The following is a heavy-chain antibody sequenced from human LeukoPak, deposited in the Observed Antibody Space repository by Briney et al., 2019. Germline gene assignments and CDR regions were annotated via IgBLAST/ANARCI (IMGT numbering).Heavy chain of an antibody. CDR1: GYTFTSYY. D-gene: IGHD1-26*01. Sequence: ASVKVSCKXSGYTFTSYYMHWVRQAPGQGLEWMGIINPSGGSTSYAQKFQGRVTMTRDTSTSTVYMELSSLRSEDTAVYYCASSPWELYFDYWGQGTLVTVSS. J-gene: IGHJ4*02. V-gene: IGHV1-46*01. CDR3: ASSPWELYFDY. CDR2: INPSGGST.